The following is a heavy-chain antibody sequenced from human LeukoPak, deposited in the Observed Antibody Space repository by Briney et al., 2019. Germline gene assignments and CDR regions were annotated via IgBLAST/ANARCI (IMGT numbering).Heavy chain of an antibody. V-gene: IGHV5-51*01. D-gene: IGHD2-2*01. Sequence: GESLKISGKCAGYCFTNYWIGGVRQVPGKGLEWMGIIYPGDSDTRYSPSFQGQVTISADKSISTAYLQWSSLKASDTAMYYCARGGACTRTSCYVPYNGFDRWGQGTLVTVSS. J-gene: IGHJ5*02. CDR2: IYPGDSDT. CDR1: GYCFTNYW. CDR3: ARGGACTRTSCYVPYNGFDR.